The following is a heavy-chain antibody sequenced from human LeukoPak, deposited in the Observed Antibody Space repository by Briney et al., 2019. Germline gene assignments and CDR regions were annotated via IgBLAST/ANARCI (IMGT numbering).Heavy chain of an antibody. V-gene: IGHV1-69*10. CDR3: ARGRWILTGYYYYYMDV. CDR2: ITPIFGIP. D-gene: IGHD3-9*01. CDR1: GGTFSRYA. Sequence: SVKVSCKASGGTFSRYAISWVRRAPGQGLEWMGGITPIFGIPNYAQKFQGRVTMTRNTSISTAYMELSSLRSEDTAVYYCARGRWILTGYYYYYMDVWGKGTTVTISS. J-gene: IGHJ6*03.